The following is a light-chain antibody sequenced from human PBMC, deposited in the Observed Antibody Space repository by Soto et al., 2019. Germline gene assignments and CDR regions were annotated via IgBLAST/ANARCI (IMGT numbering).Light chain of an antibody. V-gene: IGLV1-40*01. CDR2: GNS. Sequence: MSTQRRAGSGGPGQSVTISCTGSSSNIGAGYDVHWYQQLPGTAPKLLIYGNSNRPSGVPDRFSGSKSGTSASLAITGLQAEDEADYYCQSYDSSLSAFYVFGTGTKVTVL. J-gene: IGLJ1*01. CDR1: SSNIGAGYD. CDR3: QSYDSSLSAFYV.